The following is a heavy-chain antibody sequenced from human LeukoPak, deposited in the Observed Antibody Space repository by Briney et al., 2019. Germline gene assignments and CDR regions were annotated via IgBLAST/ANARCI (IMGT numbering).Heavy chain of an antibody. D-gene: IGHD2-15*01. CDR1: GGSISSSSYY. CDR2: IYYSGST. V-gene: IGHV4-39*01. CDR3: ARACGGSCHGAFDI. J-gene: IGHJ3*02. Sequence: SETLSLTCTVSGGSISSSSYYWGWIRQPPGKGLEWIGSIYYSGSTYYNPSLKSRVTISVDTSKNQFSLKLSSVTAADTAVYYCARACGGSCHGAFDIWGQGTMVTVSS.